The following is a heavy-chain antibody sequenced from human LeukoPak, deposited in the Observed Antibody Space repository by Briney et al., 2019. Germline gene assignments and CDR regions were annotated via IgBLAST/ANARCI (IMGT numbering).Heavy chain of an antibody. CDR2: INDNGAGT. V-gene: IGHV3-23*01. CDR3: AKGLRTGVGPYMGYHYYMDV. CDR1: GFTFSSYA. D-gene: IGHD3-16*01. Sequence: GGSLRLSCAASGFTFSSYAMSWVRQAPGKGLKWVSTINDNGAGTYYADSVKGRFTISRGNSYNTVSLQMNSLRDEDTGVYYCAKGLRTGVGPYMGYHYYMDVWGKGATVTVSS. J-gene: IGHJ6*03.